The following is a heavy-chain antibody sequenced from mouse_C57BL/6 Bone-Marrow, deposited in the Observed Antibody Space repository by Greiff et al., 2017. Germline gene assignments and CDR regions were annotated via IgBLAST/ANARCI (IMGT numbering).Heavy chain of an antibody. J-gene: IGHJ3*01. Sequence: QVQLKQSGAELARPGASVKLSRKASGYTFTSYGISWVKQRTGQGLEWIGEIYPRSGNTYYNEKFKGKATLTADKSSSTAYMELRSLTAGDSAVYFCARREQLRLIFAYWGQGTLVTVSA. CDR1: GYTFTSYG. CDR2: IYPRSGNT. D-gene: IGHD3-2*02. V-gene: IGHV1-81*01. CDR3: ARREQLRLIFAY.